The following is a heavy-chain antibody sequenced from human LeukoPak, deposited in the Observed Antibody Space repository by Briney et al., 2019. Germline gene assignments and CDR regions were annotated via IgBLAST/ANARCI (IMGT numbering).Heavy chain of an antibody. CDR3: ARLAYSGIAASFVY. Sequence: ASVKVSCKASGYTFTSYDINWVRQATGQGLEWMGWMNPNSGNTGYAQKFQGRVTMTRNTSISTAYMELSSLRSEDTAVYYCARLAYSGIAASFVYCGPGPLVTVSS. CDR1: GYTFTSYD. V-gene: IGHV1-8*01. J-gene: IGHJ1*01. D-gene: IGHD5-12*01. CDR2: MNPNSGNT.